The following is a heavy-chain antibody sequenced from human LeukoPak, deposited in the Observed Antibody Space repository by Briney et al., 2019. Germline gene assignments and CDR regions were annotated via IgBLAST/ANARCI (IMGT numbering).Heavy chain of an antibody. D-gene: IGHD3-10*01. CDR3: ATSITMVRGVIISGDWFDP. Sequence: ASVKVSCKASGYTFTSYGISWVRQAPGQGLEWMGWISAYNGNTNYAQKLQGRVTMTTDTSTSTAYMELRSLRSDDTAVYYCATSITMVRGVIISGDWFDPWGQGTLVTVSS. J-gene: IGHJ5*02. CDR1: GYTFTSYG. CDR2: ISAYNGNT. V-gene: IGHV1-18*01.